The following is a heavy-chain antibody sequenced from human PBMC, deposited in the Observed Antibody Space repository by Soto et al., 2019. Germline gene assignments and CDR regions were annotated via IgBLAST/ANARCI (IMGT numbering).Heavy chain of an antibody. CDR3: ARSLGRHPSETPRGHSFGAGSLFPFDH. Sequence: ASVKVSCKASGYTFTSYGISWVRQAPGQGLEWMGWISAYNGNTNYAQKLQGRVTMTTDTSTSTAYMELRSLRSADTAVYFCARSLGRHPSETPRGHSFGAGSLFPFDHWGQGTLVTVSS. J-gene: IGHJ4*02. V-gene: IGHV1-18*04. CDR2: ISAYNGNT. CDR1: GYTFTSYG. D-gene: IGHD2-15*01.